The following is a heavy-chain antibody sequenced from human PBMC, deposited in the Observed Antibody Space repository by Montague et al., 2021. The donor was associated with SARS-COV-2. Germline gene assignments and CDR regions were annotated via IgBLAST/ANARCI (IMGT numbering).Heavy chain of an antibody. J-gene: IGHJ3*02. CDR2: VHYPGTT. Sequence: SETLSLTCTVYVRSIIVRRYDWAWMRKPPGQGLEWIGSVHYPGTTSYNESLKGRLTISVDTSENQFSLRMTSVTASDTAVYYCARHRANAGSFDIWGHGTLVTVSS. D-gene: IGHD1-1*01. V-gene: IGHV4-39*01. CDR1: VRSIIVRRYD. CDR3: ARHRANAGSFDI.